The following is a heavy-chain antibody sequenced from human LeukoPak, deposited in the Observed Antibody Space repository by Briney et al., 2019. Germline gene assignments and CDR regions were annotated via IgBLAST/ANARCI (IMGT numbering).Heavy chain of an antibody. CDR2: VTGISSYI. CDR3: SRDTTYYYYAMDV. J-gene: IGHJ6*02. D-gene: IGHD1-1*01. CDR1: GFTFSDYT. Sequence: GGSLRLSCAASGFTFSDYTMNWVRQAPGGGLEWVSSVTGISSYIYYADSVRGRFTVSRDNAKNSLHLQMNSLSAEDAAVYYCSRDTTYYYYAMDVWGQGTTVTVSS. V-gene: IGHV3-21*01.